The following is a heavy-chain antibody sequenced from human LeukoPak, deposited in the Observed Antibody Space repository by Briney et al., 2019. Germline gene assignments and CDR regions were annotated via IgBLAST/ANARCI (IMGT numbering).Heavy chain of an antibody. CDR2: IYHSGST. J-gene: IGHJ5*02. CDR3: AREIGYSYGCNWFDP. V-gene: IGHV4-38-2*01. Sequence: PSETLSLTCAVSGYSISSGYYWGWIRQPPRKGLGWIGSIYHSGSTYHNPSLKSRVTISVDTSKNQFSLKLSSVTAADTAVYYCAREIGYSYGCNWFDPWGQGTLVTVSS. CDR1: GYSISSGYY. D-gene: IGHD5-18*01.